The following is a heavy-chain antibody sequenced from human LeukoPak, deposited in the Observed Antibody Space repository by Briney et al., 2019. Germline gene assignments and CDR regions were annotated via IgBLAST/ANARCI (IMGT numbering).Heavy chain of an antibody. D-gene: IGHD6-13*01. CDR2: MNPNSGNT. V-gene: IGHV1-8*03. Sequence: ASVKVSCKASGYTFTSYDINWVRQATGQGLEWMGWMNPNSGNTGYAQKFQGRVTITRNTSISTAYMELSSLRSEDTAVYYCARAAYSSSWYESLNWFDPWGQGTLVTVSS. CDR3: ARAAYSSSWYESLNWFDP. CDR1: GYTFTSYD. J-gene: IGHJ5*02.